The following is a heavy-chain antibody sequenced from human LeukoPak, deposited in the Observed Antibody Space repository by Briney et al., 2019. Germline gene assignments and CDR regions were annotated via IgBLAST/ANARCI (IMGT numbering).Heavy chain of an antibody. CDR1: GGTFSSYA. V-gene: IGHV1-69*04. J-gene: IGHJ5*02. Sequence: GASVKVSCKASGGTFSSYAISWVRQAPGQGLEWMGRIIPILGIANYAQKFQGRVTITADKSTSTAYMELSSLRSEDTAVYYCAAVAGTVSFWFDPRGQGTLVTVSS. CDR3: AAVAGTVSFWFDP. CDR2: IIPILGIA. D-gene: IGHD6-19*01.